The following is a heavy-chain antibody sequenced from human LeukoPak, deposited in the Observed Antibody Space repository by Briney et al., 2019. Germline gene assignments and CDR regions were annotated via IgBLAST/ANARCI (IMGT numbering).Heavy chain of an antibody. CDR2: INHSGST. CDR3: AREGIMITFGGVIVIPHYGMDV. V-gene: IGHV4-34*01. CDR1: GGXFSGYY. Sequence: PSETLSLTCAVYGGXFSGYYWSWIRQPPGKGLEWIGEINHSGSTNYNPSLKSRVTISVDTSKNQFSLKLSSVTAADTAVYYCAREGIMITFGGVIVIPHYGMDVWGQGTTVTVSS. D-gene: IGHD3-16*02. J-gene: IGHJ6*02.